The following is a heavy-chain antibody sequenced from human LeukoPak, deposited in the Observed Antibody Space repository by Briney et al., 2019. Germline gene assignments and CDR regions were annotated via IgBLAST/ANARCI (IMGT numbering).Heavy chain of an antibody. Sequence: SETLSLTCAAYGGSFSGYYWSWIRQPPGKGLEWIGEINHSGSTNYNPSLKSRVTISVDTSKNQFSLKLSSVTAADTAVYFCARGGSMVRGVIPRDYWGQGTLVTVSS. CDR3: ARGGSMVRGVIPRDY. J-gene: IGHJ4*02. CDR2: INHSGST. CDR1: GGSFSGYY. V-gene: IGHV4-34*01. D-gene: IGHD3-10*01.